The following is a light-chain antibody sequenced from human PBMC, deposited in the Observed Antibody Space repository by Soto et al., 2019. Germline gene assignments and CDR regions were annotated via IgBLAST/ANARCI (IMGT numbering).Light chain of an antibody. CDR1: QSVSSY. CDR2: DAS. Sequence: EIVLTQSPATLSLSPGERATLSCRASQSVSSYLAWYQQKPGQAPRLLIYDASNRATGIPARFSGSGSGTDFTLTISSLEPEDSAVYYCQHYNSYSEAFGQGTKVDIK. V-gene: IGKV3-11*01. J-gene: IGKJ1*01. CDR3: QHYNSYSEA.